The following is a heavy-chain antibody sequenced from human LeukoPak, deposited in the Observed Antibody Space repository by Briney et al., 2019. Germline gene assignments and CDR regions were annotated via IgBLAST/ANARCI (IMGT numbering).Heavy chain of an antibody. CDR3: ARESVAPAEYYFDY. Sequence: PSETLSLTCTVSGGSISSSSYYWGWIRQPPGKGLEWIGSIYYSGSTYYNPSLKSRVTISVDTSKNQISLKLSSVTAADTAVYYCARESVAPAEYYFDYWGQGTLVTVSS. J-gene: IGHJ4*02. V-gene: IGHV4-39*07. CDR1: GGSISSSSYY. CDR2: IYYSGST. D-gene: IGHD6-6*01.